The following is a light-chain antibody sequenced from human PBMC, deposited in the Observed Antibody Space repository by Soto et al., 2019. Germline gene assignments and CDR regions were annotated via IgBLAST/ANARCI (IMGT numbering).Light chain of an antibody. V-gene: IGKV3-15*01. CDR2: GAS. Sequence: EIVMTQSPATLSVSPGERATLSCRASQSVSSNLAWYQQKPGQAPRLLIYGASTRATDIPARFSGSGSGTEFTLNISSLQSEDFAVYYCQQYNNWPPPITFGQGTRLEIK. CDR1: QSVSSN. CDR3: QQYNNWPPPIT. J-gene: IGKJ5*01.